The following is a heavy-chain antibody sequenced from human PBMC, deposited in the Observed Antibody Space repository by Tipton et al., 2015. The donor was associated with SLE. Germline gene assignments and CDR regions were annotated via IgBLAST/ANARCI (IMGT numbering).Heavy chain of an antibody. CDR1: GGSISSYY. CDR3: ARGRGNVYNKEAPFDY. CDR2: IYYNGNT. V-gene: IGHV4-59*01. J-gene: IGHJ4*02. D-gene: IGHD5-24*01. Sequence: TLSLTCTVSGGSISSYYWCWIRQPPGKGLEWIGYIYYNGNTNYNHSLKSRVTITVDTSKNQFSLKLGSVTAADTAMYFCARGRGNVYNKEAPFDYWGQGTLVTVSS.